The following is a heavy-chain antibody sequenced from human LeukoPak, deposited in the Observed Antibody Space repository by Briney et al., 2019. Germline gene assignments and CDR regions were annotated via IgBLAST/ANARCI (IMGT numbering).Heavy chain of an antibody. V-gene: IGHV4-59*01. CDR3: ARDHGGLNFDY. Sequence: SETLFLTCTVSGGSISSYYWSWIRQPPGKGLEWIGYIYYSGSTNYNPSLKSRVTISVDTSKNQFSLKLSSVTAADTAVYYCARDHGGLNFDYWGQGTLVTVSS. J-gene: IGHJ4*02. D-gene: IGHD4-23*01. CDR2: IYYSGST. CDR1: GGSISSYY.